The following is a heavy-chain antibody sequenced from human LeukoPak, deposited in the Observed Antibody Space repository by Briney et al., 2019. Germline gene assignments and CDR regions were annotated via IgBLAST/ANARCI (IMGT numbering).Heavy chain of an antibody. J-gene: IGHJ6*03. Sequence: PSETLSLTCAINGGSFSGYYVTWIRQAPGKGLEWIGEINPRGSTIHNPSLKSRVTISLDTSKNQFSLKLSSVTAADTAVYYCARETKLLANPQYYFFMDVWGKGTTATVSS. CDR3: ARETKLLANPQYYFFMDV. V-gene: IGHV4-34*01. CDR1: GGSFSGYY. CDR2: INPRGST. D-gene: IGHD2-15*01.